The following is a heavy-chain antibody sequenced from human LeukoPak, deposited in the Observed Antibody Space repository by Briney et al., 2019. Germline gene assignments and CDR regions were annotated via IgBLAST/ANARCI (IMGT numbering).Heavy chain of an antibody. CDR1: GGSISSYY. D-gene: IGHD5-18*01. Sequence: SETLSLTCTVSGGSISSYYWSWIRQPPGKGLEWIGYIYYSGSTNYNPSLKSRVTISVDTSKNQFSLKLSSVTAADTAVYYCAREADTATASGAFDIWGQGTMVTVSS. V-gene: IGHV4-59*12. CDR3: AREADTATASGAFDI. J-gene: IGHJ3*02. CDR2: IYYSGST.